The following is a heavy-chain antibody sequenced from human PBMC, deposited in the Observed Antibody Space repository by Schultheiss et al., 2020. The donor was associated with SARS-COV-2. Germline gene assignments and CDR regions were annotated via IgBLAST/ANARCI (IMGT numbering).Heavy chain of an antibody. V-gene: IGHV1-69*04. Sequence: SVKVSCKASGGTFSSYAISWVRQAPGQGLEWMGRIIPILGIANYAQKFQGRVTITADKSTSTAYMELSSLRSEDTAVYYCARDSGSSLGGDYFDYWGQGTLVTVSS. J-gene: IGHJ4*02. CDR1: GGTFSSYA. CDR3: ARDSGSSLGGDYFDY. CDR2: IIPILGIA. D-gene: IGHD6-13*01.